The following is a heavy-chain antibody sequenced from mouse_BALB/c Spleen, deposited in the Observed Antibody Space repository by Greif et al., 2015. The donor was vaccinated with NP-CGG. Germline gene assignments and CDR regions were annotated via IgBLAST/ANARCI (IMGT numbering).Heavy chain of an antibody. CDR2: INPGSGGT. V-gene: IGHV1-54*01. Sequence: QVQLQQSGAELVRPGTSVKVSCKASGYAFTNYLIEWVKQRPGQGLEWIGVINPGSGGTNYNEKFKGKATLTADKSSSTAYMQLSSLTSDDSAVYFCARGGWLLRFAYWGQGTLVTVSA. J-gene: IGHJ3*01. CDR1: GYAFTNYL. CDR3: ARGGWLLRFAY. D-gene: IGHD2-3*01.